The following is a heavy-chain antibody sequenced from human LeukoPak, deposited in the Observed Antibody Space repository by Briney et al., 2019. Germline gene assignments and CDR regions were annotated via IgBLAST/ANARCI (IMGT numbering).Heavy chain of an antibody. D-gene: IGHD4-17*01. CDR3: ARGSSATVTTRRKYNWFDP. V-gene: IGHV4-34*01. CDR2: INHSGST. CDR1: GGSFSGYY. Sequence: PSETLSLTCAVYGGSFSGYYWSWIRQPPGKGLEWIGEINHSGSTNYNPSLKSRVTTSVDTSKSQFSLRLTSVTAADTAVYYCARGSSATVTTRRKYNWFDPWGQGTLVTVSS. J-gene: IGHJ5*02.